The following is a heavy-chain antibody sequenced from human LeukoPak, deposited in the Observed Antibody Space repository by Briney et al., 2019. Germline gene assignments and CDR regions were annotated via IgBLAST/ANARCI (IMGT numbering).Heavy chain of an antibody. Sequence: GGSLRLSCVASGLSLSAFWMHWVRQAPGQGLEWLASIKQDETQRYYVDSVNGRFTISRDNAKNSLSLQMNSLRVEDTAVYYCARDHSGDGYNDFDYWGQGTLVTVSS. CDR2: IKQDETQR. CDR1: GLSLSAFW. V-gene: IGHV3-7*01. D-gene: IGHD5-24*01. CDR3: ARDHSGDGYNDFDY. J-gene: IGHJ4*02.